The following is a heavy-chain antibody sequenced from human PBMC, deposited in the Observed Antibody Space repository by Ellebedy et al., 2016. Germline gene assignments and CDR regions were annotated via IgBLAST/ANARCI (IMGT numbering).Heavy chain of an antibody. D-gene: IGHD6-13*01. Sequence: ASVKVSCKASGYTFISYNMHWVRQAPGQGLEWMGMINPSDGTTTYTQKFQGRVTTTRDTSTSTVYMEVSSLRSEDTAVYYCARRAYSSSWLPYFDNWGQGTLVTVSS. V-gene: IGHV1-46*01. CDR3: ARRAYSSSWLPYFDN. CDR1: GYTFISYN. J-gene: IGHJ4*02. CDR2: INPSDGTT.